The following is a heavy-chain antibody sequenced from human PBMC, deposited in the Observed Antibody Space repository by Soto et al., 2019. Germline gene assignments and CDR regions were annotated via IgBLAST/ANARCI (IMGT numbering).Heavy chain of an antibody. CDR2: IWFDGNKQ. Sequence: HPGGSLRLSCAASGFTFGNYGMHWVRQAPGKGLEWVAVIWFDGNKQHYADSVKGRFTISRDNSKNTLYVQMTSLRAEDTAVYYCARGLQSLFDYWGQGILVTVSS. CDR1: GFTFGNYG. CDR3: ARGLQSLFDY. V-gene: IGHV3-33*01. J-gene: IGHJ4*02.